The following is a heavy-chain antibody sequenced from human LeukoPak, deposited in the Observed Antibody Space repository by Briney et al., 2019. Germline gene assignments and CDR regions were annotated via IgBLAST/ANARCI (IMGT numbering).Heavy chain of an antibody. Sequence: PGGSLRLSCAASGFTVSDYYMTWIRQAPGKGLDWVSYISFSGSTIYYADSVKGRFIISRDTAKNSLYLQTNSLRAEDTAVYYCVRGMGGGVSNFDYWGQGTLVTVSS. D-gene: IGHD3-16*01. CDR1: GFTVSDYY. V-gene: IGHV3-11*04. CDR3: VRGMGGGVSNFDY. CDR2: ISFSGSTI. J-gene: IGHJ4*02.